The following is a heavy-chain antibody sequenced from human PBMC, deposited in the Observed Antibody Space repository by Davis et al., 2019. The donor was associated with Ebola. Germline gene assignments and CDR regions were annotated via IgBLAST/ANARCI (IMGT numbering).Heavy chain of an antibody. CDR3: AKDERRKPQNMDV. V-gene: IGHV3-48*01. J-gene: IGHJ6*02. CDR1: GFNFNVYR. D-gene: IGHD1-1*01. CDR2: INGASSTI. Sequence: GESLKISCAASGFNFNVYRMHWVRQAPGKGLEWVSNINGASSTISYADSVKGRFTIFRDNSKNTLYLQMNSLRGEDTALYYCAKDERRKPQNMDVWGQGTKVIVSS.